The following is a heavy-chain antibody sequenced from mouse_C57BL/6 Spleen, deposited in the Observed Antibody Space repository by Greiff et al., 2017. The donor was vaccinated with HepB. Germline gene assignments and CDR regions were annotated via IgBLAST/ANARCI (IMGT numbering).Heavy chain of an antibody. CDR1: GYAFSSSW. CDR3: AGDGYYGAMDY. CDR2: IYPGDGDT. V-gene: IGHV1-82*01. D-gene: IGHD2-3*01. Sequence: VHLVESGPELVKPGASVKISCKASGYAFSSSWMNWVKQRPGKGLEWIGRIYPGDGDTNYNGKFKGKATLTADKSSSTAYMQLSSLTSEDSAVYFCAGDGYYGAMDYWGQGTSVTVSS. J-gene: IGHJ4*01.